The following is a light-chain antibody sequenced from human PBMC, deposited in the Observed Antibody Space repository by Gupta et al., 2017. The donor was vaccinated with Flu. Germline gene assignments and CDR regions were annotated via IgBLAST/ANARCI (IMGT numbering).Light chain of an antibody. CDR1: QSISFN. Sequence: DIQMTPSPSALSASVGDRVTITCRASQSISFNLNWYQQKPGKPPKFLIYAASSLKSGVPSRFSGRGSETNFTLTISRLQPEDLATYYCQQSDSTPHTFGQGTKLEIK. J-gene: IGKJ2*01. CDR3: QQSDSTPHT. V-gene: IGKV1-39*01. CDR2: AAS.